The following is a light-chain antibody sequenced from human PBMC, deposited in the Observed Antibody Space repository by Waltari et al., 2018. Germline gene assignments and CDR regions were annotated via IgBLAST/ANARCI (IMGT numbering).Light chain of an antibody. V-gene: IGLV1-40*01. CDR3: QSYDRSLSGSV. CDR1: STTLAAGSD. Sequence: QSVLTQPPSVSGPPGQRVTISCTGSSTTLAAGSDVHWYQPFPGAGPKHTISQDTHRPSGVPDRFSGSKSGTSASLAVTGLQADDEADYYCQSYDRSLSGSVFGGGTKLTVL. J-gene: IGLJ3*02. CDR2: QDT.